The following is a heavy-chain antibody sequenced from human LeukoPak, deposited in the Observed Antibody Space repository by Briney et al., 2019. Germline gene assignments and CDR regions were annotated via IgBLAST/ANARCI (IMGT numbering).Heavy chain of an antibody. D-gene: IGHD3-22*01. V-gene: IGHV3-23*01. Sequence: RLSCXXSGFTXSSYTMSWVRQAPGKGLEWVSAISGSGGSTYYADSVKGRFTISRDNSKNTLYLQMNSLRAEDTAVYYCAKALYDYYDSSGYYYAPGAFDIWGQGTMVTVSS. J-gene: IGHJ3*02. CDR2: ISGSGGST. CDR3: AKALYDYYDSSGYYYAPGAFDI. CDR1: GFTXSSYT.